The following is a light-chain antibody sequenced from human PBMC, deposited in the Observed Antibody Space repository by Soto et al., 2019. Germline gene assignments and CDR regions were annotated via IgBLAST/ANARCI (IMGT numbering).Light chain of an antibody. J-gene: IGLJ1*01. Sequence: QLVLTQPASVSGSPGQSITISCTGTSSDVGGYNYVSWYQQHPGKAPILMIYDVSNRPSGVSNRFSGSKSGNTASLTISGLQAEDEADYYCSSYTSSSPYVFGTGTKVTVL. CDR1: SSDVGGYNY. V-gene: IGLV2-14*01. CDR2: DVS. CDR3: SSYTSSSPYV.